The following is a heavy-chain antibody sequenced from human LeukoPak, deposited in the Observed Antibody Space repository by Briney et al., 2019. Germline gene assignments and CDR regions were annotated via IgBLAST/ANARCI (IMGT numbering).Heavy chain of an antibody. CDR3: ARYYYDSSGYPYYFDY. D-gene: IGHD3-22*01. V-gene: IGHV3-53*01. Sequence: GGSLRLSGAASGFIVSNNYISWVRQAPGKGLEWVSVIYSGGSTYYADSVKGRFTISRDNSKNTVYLQMNSLRAEDTAVYYCARYYYDSSGYPYYFDYWGQGTLVTVSS. J-gene: IGHJ4*02. CDR1: GFIVSNNY. CDR2: IYSGGST.